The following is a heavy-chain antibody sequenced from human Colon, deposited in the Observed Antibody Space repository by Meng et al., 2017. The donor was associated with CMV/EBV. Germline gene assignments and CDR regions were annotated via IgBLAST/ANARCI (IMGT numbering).Heavy chain of an antibody. CDR3: AKDADSSGLPDY. V-gene: IGHV3-30*02. CDR1: GFTFSSYG. CDR2: IRYDGSNK. J-gene: IGHJ4*02. Sequence: GGSLRLSCAASGFTFSSYGMHWVRQAPGKGLGWVAFIRYDGSNKYYADSVKGRFTISRDNSKNTLYLQMNSLRAEDTAVYYCAKDADSSGLPDYWGQGTLVTVSS. D-gene: IGHD6-19*01.